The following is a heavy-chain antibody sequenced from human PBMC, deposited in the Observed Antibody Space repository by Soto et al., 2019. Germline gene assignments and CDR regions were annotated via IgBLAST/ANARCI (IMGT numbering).Heavy chain of an antibody. V-gene: IGHV1-69*01. Sequence: QVQLVQSGAEVKKPGSSVKVSCKASGGTFSSFAISWVRQAPGQGLEWMGGIIPIFGTANYAQRLQGRVTMTADESTRTPTMELSSLRSEDTAVHYRASGKPPDSIPFGAFDIWGQGTRVTVSS. CDR3: ASGKPPDSIPFGAFDI. D-gene: IGHD3-16*01. J-gene: IGHJ3*02. CDR1: GGTFSSFA. CDR2: IIPIFGTA.